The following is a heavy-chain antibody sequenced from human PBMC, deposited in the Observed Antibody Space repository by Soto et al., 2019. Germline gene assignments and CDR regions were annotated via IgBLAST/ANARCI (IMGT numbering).Heavy chain of an antibody. CDR1: GYTFTNHF. CDR3: AIRMAAAGRYYYNC. D-gene: IGHD6-13*01. Sequence: PGESLKISCKGSGYTFTNHFIGWVRQMPGKGLEWMGIIYPGDSDTRYRPSFQGQVTISADKSINTTYLHWSSLKASDTAMYYCAIRMAAAGRYYYNCWGQGTLVTVSS. CDR2: IYPGDSDT. V-gene: IGHV5-51*01. J-gene: IGHJ4*02.